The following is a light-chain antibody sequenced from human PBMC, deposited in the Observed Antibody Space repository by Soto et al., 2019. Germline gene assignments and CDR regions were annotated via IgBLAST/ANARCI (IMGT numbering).Light chain of an antibody. CDR2: GAS. J-gene: IGKJ5*01. Sequence: EIVMTQSPVTLSVSPGESATLSCRASQSVGSNLAWYQQRPGQAPRLLIYGASTRATGIPVRFSGSGSGTEFTLTISGLQSDDVGVYLCQQYNNRPPITFGQGTRLEIK. CDR1: QSVGSN. V-gene: IGKV3D-15*01. CDR3: QQYNNRPPIT.